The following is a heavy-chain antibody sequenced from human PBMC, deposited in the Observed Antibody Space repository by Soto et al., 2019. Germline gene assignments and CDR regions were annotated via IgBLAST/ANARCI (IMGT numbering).Heavy chain of an antibody. J-gene: IGHJ4*02. CDR1: GFTFSTYA. CDR3: ARKTARGYGDYFVY. CDR2: ISYDGGNK. D-gene: IGHD4-17*01. Sequence: PGGSRLSCAASGFTFSTYAMHWVRQAPGKGLEWVALISYDGGNKYYADSVKGRFTISRDDSKNALYLQMNSLIAEDTAVYYCARKTARGYGDYFVYWGQGTLVTVSS. V-gene: IGHV3-30-3*01.